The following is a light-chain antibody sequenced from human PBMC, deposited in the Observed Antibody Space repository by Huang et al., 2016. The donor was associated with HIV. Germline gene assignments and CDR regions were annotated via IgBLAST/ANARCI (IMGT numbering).Light chain of an antibody. J-gene: IGKJ2*01. CDR2: WAS. CDR1: QDLLFNATNKSF. CDR3: QQYYTNYYT. V-gene: IGKV4-1*01. Sequence: DIVMTQSPDSLTVSLGEMATINCKSSQDLLFNATNKSFLAWYQQRPRQPPKLLIYWASTRASDVPDRFSGSGSGTDFTLTSNSLQAEDMAVYFCQQYYTNYYTFGQGTKLEIQ.